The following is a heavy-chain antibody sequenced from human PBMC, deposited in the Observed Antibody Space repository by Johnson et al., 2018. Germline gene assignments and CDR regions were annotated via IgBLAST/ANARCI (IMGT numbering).Heavy chain of an antibody. J-gene: IGHJ6*02. Sequence: QVQLQESGPGLVKPSETLSLTCTVSGGSISSYYWSWIRQPPGKGLEWIGYIYYSGSTNYNPSLKSRVTISVDTSKNQFSLKLSSLTAADTAVYYWARDLDVWGQGTTVTVSS. CDR1: GGSISSYY. CDR3: ARDLDV. CDR2: IYYSGST. V-gene: IGHV4-59*01.